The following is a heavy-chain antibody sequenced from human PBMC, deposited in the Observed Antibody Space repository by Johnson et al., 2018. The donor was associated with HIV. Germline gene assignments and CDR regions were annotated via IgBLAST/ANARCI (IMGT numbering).Heavy chain of an antibody. CDR3: AKDRIVGATDDAFDF. D-gene: IGHD1-26*01. CDR1: GFTFDDYA. Sequence: VQLVESGGGLVQPGRSLRLSCAASGFTFDDYAMHWVRQAPGKGLEWVSGISWNSGSIGYADSVKGRFTISRDNAKNSLYLQMNSLRAEDTALYYCAKDRIVGATDDAFDFWGRGTMVTVSS. V-gene: IGHV3-9*01. J-gene: IGHJ3*01. CDR2: ISWNSGSI.